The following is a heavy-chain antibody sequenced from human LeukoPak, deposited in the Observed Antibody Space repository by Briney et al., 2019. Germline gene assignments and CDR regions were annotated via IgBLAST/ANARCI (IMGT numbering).Heavy chain of an antibody. CDR3: ARVYYYDSSGYYYEHFDY. CDR2: IIPIFGTA. D-gene: IGHD3-22*01. V-gene: IGHV1-69*13. Sequence: ASVKVSCKASGYTFTSYGISWVRQAPGQGLEWMGGIIPIFGTANYAQKFQGRVTITADESTSTAYMELSSLRSEDTAVYYCARVYYYDSSGYYYEHFDYWGQGTLVTVSS. CDR1: GYTFTSYG. J-gene: IGHJ4*02.